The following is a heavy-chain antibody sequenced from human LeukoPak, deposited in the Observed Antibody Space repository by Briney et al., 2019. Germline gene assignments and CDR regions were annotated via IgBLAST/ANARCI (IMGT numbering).Heavy chain of an antibody. CDR3: AELGITMIGGV. Sequence: GGSLRLSCAASGFTYSRCEMNWVRQAPGKGLEWVSYISSSGSTIYYADSVKGRFTISRDNAKNSLYLQMNSLRAEDTAVYYCAELGITMIGGVWGKGTTVTVSS. CDR1: GFTYSRCE. V-gene: IGHV3-48*03. J-gene: IGHJ6*04. CDR2: ISSSGSTI. D-gene: IGHD3-10*02.